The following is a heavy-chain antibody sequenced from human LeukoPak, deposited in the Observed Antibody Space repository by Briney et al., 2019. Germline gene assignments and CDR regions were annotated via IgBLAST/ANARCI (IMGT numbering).Heavy chain of an antibody. CDR2: IKQDGSEK. J-gene: IGHJ4*02. Sequence: PGGSLRLSCAASGFTFSSYWMSWVRQAPGKGLEWVANIKQDGSEKYYVDSVKGRFTISRDNAKNSLYLQMNSLRAEDTAVYYCAKGGLFGVEQNWGQGTLVTVSS. D-gene: IGHD3-3*01. V-gene: IGHV3-7*03. CDR3: AKGGLFGVEQN. CDR1: GFTFSSYW.